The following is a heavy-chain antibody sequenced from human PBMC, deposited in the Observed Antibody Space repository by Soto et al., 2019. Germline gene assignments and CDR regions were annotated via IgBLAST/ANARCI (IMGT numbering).Heavy chain of an antibody. J-gene: IGHJ3*02. V-gene: IGHV1-8*01. CDR2: MNPNSGNT. D-gene: IGHD2-2*01. CDR3: AYLATVYCSSTSCYGEAFDI. Sequence: SPVNVSCKAAGYTFTSYLINWVRQATRQGLEWMGWMNPNSGNTGYAQKFQGRVTMSRNTSISTAYMELSSLRSEDTAVYYCAYLATVYCSSTSCYGEAFDIWGQGTIVTVSS. CDR1: GYTFTSYL.